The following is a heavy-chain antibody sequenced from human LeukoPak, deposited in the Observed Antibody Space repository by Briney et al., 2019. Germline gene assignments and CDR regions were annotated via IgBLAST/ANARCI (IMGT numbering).Heavy chain of an antibody. CDR3: ARDLVTVTKGFDI. CDR2: ISYIGST. CDR1: GDTFSSHY. V-gene: IGHV4-59*11. J-gene: IGHJ3*02. D-gene: IGHD4-17*01. Sequence: SETLSLTCTVSGDTFSSHYWTLIRQPPGKGLEWIGYISYIGSTNYSPSLTSRVTISIDTSKNQFSLKLTSVTAADTAVYYCARDLVTVTKGFDIWGQGTMVSVSS.